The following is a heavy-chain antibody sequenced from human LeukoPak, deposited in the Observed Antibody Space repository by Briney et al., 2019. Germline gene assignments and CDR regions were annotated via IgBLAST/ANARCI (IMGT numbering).Heavy chain of an antibody. J-gene: IGHJ4*02. CDR1: GFTFNSYG. V-gene: IGHV3-33*01. CDR3: ARDLGLVAGKGR. Sequence: GGSLRLSCAASGFTFNSYGMYWVRQAPGKGLEWVAAIWYDGSKKYNADSVKGRFTISRDNSKKTVYLQMNSLRAEDTAVYYCARDLGLVAGKGRWGQGTLVTVSS. D-gene: IGHD6-19*01. CDR2: IWYDGSKK.